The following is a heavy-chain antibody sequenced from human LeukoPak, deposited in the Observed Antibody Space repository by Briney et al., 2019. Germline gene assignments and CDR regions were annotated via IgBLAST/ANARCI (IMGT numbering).Heavy chain of an antibody. CDR3: ARDPNMVAVAGFGFDP. Sequence: VASVTVSCKASGYTFTGYYMHWVRQAPGQGLEWMGWINPNSGGTNYAQKFQGRVTMTRNTSISTAYMELSRLRSDDTAVYYCARDPNMVAVAGFGFDPWGQGTLVTVSS. D-gene: IGHD6-19*01. J-gene: IGHJ5*02. V-gene: IGHV1-2*02. CDR1: GYTFTGYY. CDR2: INPNSGGT.